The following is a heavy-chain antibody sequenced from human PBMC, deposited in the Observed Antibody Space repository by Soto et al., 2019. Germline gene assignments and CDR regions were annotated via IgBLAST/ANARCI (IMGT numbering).Heavy chain of an antibody. CDR2: IYWDDDK. CDR1: GFSLSTSGVT. Sequence: QITLKESGPTLVKPTQTLTLTCTFSGFSLSTSGVTVGWIRQPPGKALEWLALIYWDDDKRSRPSLKNRLTITKDTSKNQVVLTITNMEPVDTATYYCAHSQSFDIVVVPAAIHPGEVYFDYLGQGTPVTVSS. J-gene: IGHJ4*02. CDR3: AHSQSFDIVVVPAAIHPGEVYFDY. D-gene: IGHD2-2*01. V-gene: IGHV2-5*02.